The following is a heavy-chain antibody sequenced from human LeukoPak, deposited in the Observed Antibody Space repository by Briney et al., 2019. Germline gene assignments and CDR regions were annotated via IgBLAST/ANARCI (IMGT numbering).Heavy chain of an antibody. CDR2: IYHSGVT. CDR3: ARGGGRCYPATGFDF. J-gene: IGHJ5*01. CDR1: GYSISSGYY. D-gene: IGHD3-16*01. V-gene: IGHV4-38-2*02. Sequence: SETLSLTCTVSGYSISSGYYWGWIRQPPGKGLEWIGSIYHSGVTDYNPSLKSRVTISVDTSKNQFSLKLSSVTAADTAVYNCARGGGRCYPATGFDFWGQGTLVTVSS.